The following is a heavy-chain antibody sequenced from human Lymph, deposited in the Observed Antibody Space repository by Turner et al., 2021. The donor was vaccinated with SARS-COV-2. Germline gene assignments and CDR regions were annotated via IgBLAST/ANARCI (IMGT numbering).Heavy chain of an antibody. CDR3: ARVVGGFGELGYYYYYGMDV. Sequence: QVQLVQSGAEVKKPGSSVKVSCKASGGTFSSYAISWVRQAPGQGLEWRGGIIPILSIATYAQKFQGRVTITADKSTSTAYMELSSLRSEDTAVFYCARVVGGFGELGYYYYYGMDVWGQGTTVTVSS. CDR2: IIPILSIA. V-gene: IGHV1-69*10. J-gene: IGHJ6*02. D-gene: IGHD3-10*01. CDR1: GGTFSSYA.